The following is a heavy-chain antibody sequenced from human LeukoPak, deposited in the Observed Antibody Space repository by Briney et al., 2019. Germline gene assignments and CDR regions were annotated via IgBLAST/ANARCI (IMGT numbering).Heavy chain of an antibody. J-gene: IGHJ4*02. V-gene: IGHV4-30-4*01. D-gene: IGHD3-10*01. Sequence: PSQTLSLTCTVSGVSISSGEYYWSWIRQPPGKGLEWIGYIYNSGSTYYNPSLKSRVSISVDTSKNQFSLKLSSVTAADTAVYYCARADYSDSGPYFYFDYWGQGALVTVSS. CDR3: ARADYSDSGPYFYFDY. CDR1: GVSISSGEYY. CDR2: IYNSGST.